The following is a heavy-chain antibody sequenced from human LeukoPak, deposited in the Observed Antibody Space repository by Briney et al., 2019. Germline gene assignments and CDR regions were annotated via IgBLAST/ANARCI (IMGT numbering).Heavy chain of an antibody. V-gene: IGHV3-74*01. CDR2: INEDGSIT. Sequence: GGSLRLSCAVSGFTFRTYWMHWVRQVSGEGLVWVSRINEDGSITNYADSVKGRFSISRDNAKNTLYLQMNSLRAEDTAVYYCARLRADSSGSYYFDYWGQGTLVTVSS. CDR1: GFTFRTYW. D-gene: IGHD3-22*01. CDR3: ARLRADSSGSYYFDY. J-gene: IGHJ4*02.